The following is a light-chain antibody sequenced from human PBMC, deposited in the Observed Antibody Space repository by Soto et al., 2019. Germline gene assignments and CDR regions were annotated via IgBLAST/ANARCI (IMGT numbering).Light chain of an antibody. CDR3: SSYTTFSALGV. Sequence: QSALTQPASVSGSPGQSITISCTGTSSDVGGYNYVSWYQQHPGKAPKLIIYDVSDRPQGVSNRFSGSKSGNTASLTISGLQAEDEADYYCSSYTTFSALGVFGGGTKLTVL. CDR2: DVS. CDR1: SSDVGGYNY. V-gene: IGLV2-14*03. J-gene: IGLJ2*01.